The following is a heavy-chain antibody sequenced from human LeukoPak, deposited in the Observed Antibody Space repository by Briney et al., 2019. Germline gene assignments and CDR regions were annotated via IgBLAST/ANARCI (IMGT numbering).Heavy chain of an antibody. CDR1: GFTYGSYS. Sequence: GGSLRLSCAASGFTYGSYSIIWVRQSPAKGLEWVSSISSGSDYIHYADSVRGRFTISRDNAKSSVFLQMNSLRAEDSAVYYCARDAGRRVGSITTAFDYWGPGTLVTVS. J-gene: IGHJ4*02. D-gene: IGHD1-26*01. V-gene: IGHV3-21*06. CDR2: ISSGSDYI. CDR3: ARDAGRRVGSITTAFDY.